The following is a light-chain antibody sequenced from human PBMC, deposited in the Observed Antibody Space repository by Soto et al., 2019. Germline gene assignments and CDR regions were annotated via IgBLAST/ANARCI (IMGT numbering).Light chain of an antibody. V-gene: IGKV3-15*01. J-gene: IGKJ1*01. CDR1: QSVGSN. CDR2: GAS. CDR3: QQYNDWPLT. Sequence: EVVMTQSPANLSVSPGERATLSCRASQSVGSNLAWYQQRPGQSPRLLVYGASTRATDIPARFSGSGSGAEFTLTLSSLQSEDFALYYCQQYNDWPLTFGQGTKVDIK.